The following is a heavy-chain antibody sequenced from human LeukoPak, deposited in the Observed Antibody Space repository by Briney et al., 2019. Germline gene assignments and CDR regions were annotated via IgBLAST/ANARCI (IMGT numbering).Heavy chain of an antibody. V-gene: IGHV1-69*04. D-gene: IGHD5-18*01. J-gene: IGHJ4*02. Sequence: SVKVSCKASGGTFSSYAISWVRQAPGQGLEWMGRIIPILGIANYAQKFQGRVTITADKSTSTAYMELSSLRSEGTAVYYCARGGGYSYAGPGYFDYWGQGTLVTVSS. CDR2: IIPILGIA. CDR1: GGTFSSYA. CDR3: ARGGGYSYAGPGYFDY.